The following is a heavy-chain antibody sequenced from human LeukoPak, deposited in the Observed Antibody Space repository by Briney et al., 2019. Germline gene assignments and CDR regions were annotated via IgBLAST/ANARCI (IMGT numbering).Heavy chain of an antibody. CDR2: MNSNSGTT. J-gene: IGHJ4*02. V-gene: IGHV1-8*01. CDR3: ARGDRTHVNRFDY. D-gene: IGHD1-14*01. Sequence: ASVKVSCKASGYTFTSYDINWVRQAAGQGPEWMGWMNSNSGTTGYAQKFQGRVTMTRNTSISTAYMELSSLKSEDTAVYYCARGDRTHVNRFDYWGQGALVTVSS. CDR1: GYTFTSYD.